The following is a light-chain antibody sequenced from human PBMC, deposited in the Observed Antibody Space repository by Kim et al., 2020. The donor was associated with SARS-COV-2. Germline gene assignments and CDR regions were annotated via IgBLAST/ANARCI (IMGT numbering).Light chain of an antibody. CDR3: NSRDSSGNHLV. CDR1: SLRNYY. Sequence: SSELTQDPAVSVALGQTVRITCQGDSLRNYYASWYQQKPRQAPVVVIYGRNDRPSGIPDRFSGSNSRNTASLTITGAQAEDEANYYCNSRDSSGNHLVFGGGTQLTVL. V-gene: IGLV3-19*01. CDR2: GRN. J-gene: IGLJ3*02.